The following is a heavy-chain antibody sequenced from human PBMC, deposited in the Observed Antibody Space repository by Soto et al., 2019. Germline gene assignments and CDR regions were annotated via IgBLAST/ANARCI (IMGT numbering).Heavy chain of an antibody. CDR3: ARDGPYSSGWYSAFDI. J-gene: IGHJ3*02. Sequence: PGGSLRLSCAASGFTFSSYSMNWVRQAPGKGLEWVSSISSSSSYIYYADSVKGRFTISRDNAKNSLYLQMNSLRAEDTAVYYCARDGPYSSGWYSAFDIWGQGTMVTVSS. CDR2: ISSSSSYI. V-gene: IGHV3-21*01. CDR1: GFTFSSYS. D-gene: IGHD6-19*01.